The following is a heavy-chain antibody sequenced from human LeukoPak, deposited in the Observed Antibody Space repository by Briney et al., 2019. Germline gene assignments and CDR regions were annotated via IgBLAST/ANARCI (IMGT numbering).Heavy chain of an antibody. D-gene: IGHD3-16*01. CDR2: ISFDGSNK. J-gene: IGHJ5*02. CDR1: GFTFSSYT. CDR3: AREELGSSLGFDP. Sequence: PGGSLRLSCAASGFTFSSYTIHWARQPPGKGLEWVAVISFDGSNKYYADSVKGRFTISRDNSKNTLYLQMNSLRAEDTAVYYCAREELGSSLGFDPWGQGTLVTVSS. V-gene: IGHV3-30-3*01.